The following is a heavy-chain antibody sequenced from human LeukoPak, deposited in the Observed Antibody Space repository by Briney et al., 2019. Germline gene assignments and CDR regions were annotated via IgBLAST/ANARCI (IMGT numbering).Heavy chain of an antibody. D-gene: IGHD4-23*01. CDR3: AKDNGGAYYYYGMDV. J-gene: IGHJ6*02. V-gene: IGHV3-23*01. CDR1: GFTFSSYA. Sequence: GGSLRLSCAASGFTFSSYAMSWVRQAPGKGLEWVSAISGSGGSTYYADSVKGRFTISRDNSKNTLYLQMNSLRAEDTAVYYCAKDNGGAYYYYGMDVWGQGTTVTVSS. CDR2: ISGSGGST.